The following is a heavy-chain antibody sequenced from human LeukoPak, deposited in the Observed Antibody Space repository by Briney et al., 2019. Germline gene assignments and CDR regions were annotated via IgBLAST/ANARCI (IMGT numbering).Heavy chain of an antibody. CDR1: GYSISSYY. J-gene: IGHJ4*02. V-gene: IGHV4-4*09. D-gene: IGHD6-6*01. CDR2: IYTSGGT. CDR3: ARLTRLSTSPDRYYLDY. Sequence: PSETLSLTCTVSGYSISSYYWSWIRQPPGKGLEWIGYIYTSGGTNYIPSLKVRVTISVDTSKNQFSLKLSSVTAADSAVYYCARLTRLSTSPDRYYLDYWGQGTLVTVSS.